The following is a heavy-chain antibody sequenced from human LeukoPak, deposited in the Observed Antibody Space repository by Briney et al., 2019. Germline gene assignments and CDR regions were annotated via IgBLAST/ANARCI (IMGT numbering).Heavy chain of an antibody. CDR1: GFILSSYV. CDR3: ARDLVVGGFRSWAFDI. D-gene: IGHD2-15*01. J-gene: IGHJ3*02. Sequence: PGGSLRLSCAASGFILSSYVMQWVRQAPGKGLEWVSSISDSGHTSYADSLKGRFNISRDNAKNSLYLQMNSLRAEDTAVYYCARDLVVGGFRSWAFDIWGQGTMVTVSS. V-gene: IGHV3-21*01. CDR2: ISDSGHT.